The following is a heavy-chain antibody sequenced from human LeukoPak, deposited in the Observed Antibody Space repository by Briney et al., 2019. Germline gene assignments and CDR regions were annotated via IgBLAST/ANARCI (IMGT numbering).Heavy chain of an antibody. V-gene: IGHV1-2*07. D-gene: IGHD3-10*01. Sequence: EASVKVSCKASGYTFTNYDFNWVRQAPGQGLEWLGWMRPNTGDTHSALKFQGRVTMTRDTSISTAYMELSRLRSDDTAVYYCARGLWFGEFLDYWGQGTLVTVSS. CDR3: ARGLWFGEFLDY. CDR1: GYTFTNYD. CDR2: MRPNTGDT. J-gene: IGHJ4*02.